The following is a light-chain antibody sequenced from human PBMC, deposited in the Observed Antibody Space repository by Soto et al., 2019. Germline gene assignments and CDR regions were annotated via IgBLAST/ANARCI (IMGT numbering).Light chain of an antibody. CDR2: DAS. J-gene: IGKJ1*01. Sequence: EIRMTQSPSTLSASVGETVTLTCRARQTISGWLAWYQQRPRKAPNLLIFDASTLESGVPSRFSGSGSGTTFTLTISSLQSDDFATYYCLQYNGYYRTFGEGTKLDIK. CDR1: QTISGW. CDR3: LQYNGYYRT. V-gene: IGKV1-5*01.